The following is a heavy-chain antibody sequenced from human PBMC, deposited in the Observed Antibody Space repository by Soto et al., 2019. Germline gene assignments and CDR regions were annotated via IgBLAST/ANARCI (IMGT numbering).Heavy chain of an antibody. CDR3: ARPEGGYSYGYYPSAFDY. J-gene: IGHJ4*02. CDR2: IIPIFGTA. CDR1: GGTFSSYA. Sequence: QVQLVQSGAEVKKPGSSVKVSCKASGGTFSSYAISWVRQAPGQGLEWMGGIIPIFGTANYAQKFQGRGTITADESTSTAYMELSSLRSEDTAVYYCARPEGGYSYGYYPSAFDYWGQGTLVTVSS. V-gene: IGHV1-69*12. D-gene: IGHD5-18*01.